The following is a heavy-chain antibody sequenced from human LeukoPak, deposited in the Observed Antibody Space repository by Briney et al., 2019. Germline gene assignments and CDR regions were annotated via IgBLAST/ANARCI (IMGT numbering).Heavy chain of an antibody. CDR2: ISSSSSYI. CDR3: ARDAGSSGWYFATDY. V-gene: IGHV3-21*01. CDR1: GFTFSSYE. J-gene: IGHJ4*02. Sequence: GGSLRLSCAASGFTFSSYEMNWVRQAPGKGLEWVSSISSSSSYIYYADSVKGRFTISRDNAKNSLYLQMNSLRAEDTAVYYCARDAGSSGWYFATDYWGQGTLVTVSS. D-gene: IGHD6-19*01.